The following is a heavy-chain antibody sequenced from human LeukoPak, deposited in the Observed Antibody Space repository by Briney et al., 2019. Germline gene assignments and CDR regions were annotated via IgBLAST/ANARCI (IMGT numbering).Heavy chain of an antibody. J-gene: IGHJ4*02. CDR3: ARPPTYYYDSSGYTPFGY. CDR1: GYTFTGYY. Sequence: ASVKVSCKASGYTFTGYYMHWVRQALGQGLEWMGWINPNSGGTNYAQKFQVRVTMTRDTSISTAYMELSRLRSDDTAVYYCARPPTYYYDSSGYTPFGYWGQGTLVTVSS. V-gene: IGHV1-2*02. D-gene: IGHD3-22*01. CDR2: INPNSGGT.